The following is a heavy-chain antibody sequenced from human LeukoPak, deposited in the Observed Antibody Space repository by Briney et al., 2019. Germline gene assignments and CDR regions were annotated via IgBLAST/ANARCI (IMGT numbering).Heavy chain of an antibody. J-gene: IGHJ4*02. CDR3: ARGLYSGSYLFDY. CDR1: GFTFSSYA. Sequence: GGSLRLSCAASGFTFSSYAMSWVRQAPGKGLEWVSAISGSGGSTYYADSVKGRFTISRDNSKNTLYLQMNSLRAEDTAVYYCARGLYSGSYLFDYWGQGTLVTVSS. D-gene: IGHD1-26*01. CDR2: ISGSGGST. V-gene: IGHV3-23*01.